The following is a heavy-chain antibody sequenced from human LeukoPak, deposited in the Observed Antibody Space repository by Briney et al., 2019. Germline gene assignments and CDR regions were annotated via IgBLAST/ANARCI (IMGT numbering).Heavy chain of an antibody. D-gene: IGHD5-18*01. CDR2: TYYRSKWYN. Sequence: SQTLSLTCAISGDSVSINSAAWNWIRQSPSRGLEWLGRTYYRSKWYNDYAVSVKSRITINPDTSKNQFSLQLNSVTPEDTAVYYCARQGGAIQLWFRYYFDYWGQGTLVTVSS. CDR1: GDSVSINSAA. CDR3: ARQGGAIQLWFRYYFDY. J-gene: IGHJ4*02. V-gene: IGHV6-1*01.